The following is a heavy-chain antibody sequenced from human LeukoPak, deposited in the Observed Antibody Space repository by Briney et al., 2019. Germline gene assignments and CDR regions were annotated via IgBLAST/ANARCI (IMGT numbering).Heavy chain of an antibody. J-gene: IGHJ4*02. V-gene: IGHV3-48*03. Sequence: GGSLRLSCAASGFTFSSYEMNWVCQAPGKGLEWVSYISSSGSTIYYADSVKGRFTISRDKAKNSLYLQMNSLRAKDTAVYYCARRRSYDGGGVDYWGQGTLVTVSS. CDR2: ISSSGSTI. CDR1: GFTFSSYE. D-gene: IGHD3-22*01. CDR3: ARRRSYDGGGVDY.